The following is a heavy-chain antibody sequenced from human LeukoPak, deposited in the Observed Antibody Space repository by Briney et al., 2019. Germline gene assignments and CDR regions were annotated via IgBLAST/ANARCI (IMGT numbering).Heavy chain of an antibody. J-gene: IGHJ4*02. CDR3: AKAPHYCSSTSCPTLCFDY. D-gene: IGHD2-2*01. CDR2: IWYDGSNK. CDR1: GFTFSSYG. Sequence: GGSLRLSCAASGFTFSSYGMHWVRQAPGKGLEWVAVIWYDGSNKYYADSVKGRFTISRDNSKNTLYLQMNSLRAEDTAVYYCAKAPHYCSSTSCPTLCFDYWGQGTLVTVSS. V-gene: IGHV3-33*06.